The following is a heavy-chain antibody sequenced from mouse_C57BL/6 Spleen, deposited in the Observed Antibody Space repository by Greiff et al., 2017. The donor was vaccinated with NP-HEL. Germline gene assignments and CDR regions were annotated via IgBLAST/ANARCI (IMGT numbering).Heavy chain of an antibody. Sequence: VQLQQSGPGLVQPSQSLSITCTVSGFSLTSYGVHWVRQSPGKGLEWLGVIWSGGSTDYNAAFISRLSISKDNSKSQVFFKMNSLQADDTAIYYCARLLPHYYAMDYWGQGTSVTVSS. D-gene: IGHD1-1*01. J-gene: IGHJ4*01. CDR3: ARLLPHYYAMDY. V-gene: IGHV2-2*01. CDR1: GFSLTSYG. CDR2: IWSGGST.